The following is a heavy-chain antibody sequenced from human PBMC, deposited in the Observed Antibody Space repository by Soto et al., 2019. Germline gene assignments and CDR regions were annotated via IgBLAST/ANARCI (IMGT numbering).Heavy chain of an antibody. D-gene: IGHD3-3*01. Sequence: SETLSRTYTVPGGSISSYFWSWIRQPPGKALEWIGYIYYSGSTNYNPSLKSRVTISVDTSKNQCSLKLSSVTAADTGVYYCARGSYRYDFWSGYYSDYYGMDVWGQGTTVTVS. CDR1: GGSISSYF. CDR3: ARGSYRYDFWSGYYSDYYGMDV. V-gene: IGHV4-59*01. CDR2: IYYSGST. J-gene: IGHJ6*01.